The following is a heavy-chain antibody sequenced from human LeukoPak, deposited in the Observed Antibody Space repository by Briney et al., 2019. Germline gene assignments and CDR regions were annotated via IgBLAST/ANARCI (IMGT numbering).Heavy chain of an antibody. D-gene: IGHD2-15*01. CDR2: IYTSGST. CDR1: GGSISSGSYY. CDR3: ARILAAPYWFDP. J-gene: IGHJ5*02. Sequence: TLSLTCTVSGGSISSGSYYWSWIRQPAGKGLEWIGRIYTSGSTNYNPSLKSRVTISVDTSKNQFSLKLNSVTAADTAVYYCARILAAPYWFDPWGQGTLVTVSS. V-gene: IGHV4-61*02.